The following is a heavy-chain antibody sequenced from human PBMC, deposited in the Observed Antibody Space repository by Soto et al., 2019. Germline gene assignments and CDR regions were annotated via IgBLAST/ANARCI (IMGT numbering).Heavy chain of an antibody. V-gene: IGHV1-18*01. Sequence: ASVKVSCKASCYTFTSYGMSWVRRSPAQGLEWMGWISAYNGNTNDAQKLQGRVTMTTDTSTSTAYMELRSLRSDDTAVYYCARANGKRAAAGDYYGMDVWGQGPTVTVSS. CDR3: ARANGKRAAAGDYYGMDV. CDR2: ISAYNGNT. D-gene: IGHD6-13*01. J-gene: IGHJ6*02. CDR1: CYTFTSYG.